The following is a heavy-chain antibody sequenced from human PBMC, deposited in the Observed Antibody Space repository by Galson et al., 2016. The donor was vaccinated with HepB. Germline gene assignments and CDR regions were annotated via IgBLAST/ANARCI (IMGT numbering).Heavy chain of an antibody. Sequence: SLRLSCAASGFTFSSYGMHWVRQAPGRGLEWVALIWYDGSNKYYADSVKGRFTISRDNSKNTLYLQMNSLRAEDTAVYYCVRARVNDFWSGYSETATHYFDYWGQGTLVTVSS. CDR2: IWYDGSNK. CDR3: VRARVNDFWSGYSETATHYFDY. J-gene: IGHJ4*02. V-gene: IGHV3-33*01. D-gene: IGHD3-3*01. CDR1: GFTFSSYG.